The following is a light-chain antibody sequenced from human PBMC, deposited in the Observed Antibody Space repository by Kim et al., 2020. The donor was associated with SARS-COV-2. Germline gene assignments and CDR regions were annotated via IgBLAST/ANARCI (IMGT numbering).Light chain of an antibody. J-gene: IGKJ1*01. CDR2: KAS. CDR3: QQYNGYPWT. V-gene: IGKV1-5*03. CDR1: QNINSW. Sequence: ASVGDRITIACRASQNINSWLAWYQQKPGKAPKLLIYKASNLESGVPSRFSGTGSGTEFTLTISSLQPDDFATYYCQQYNGYPWTFGQGTKVDIK.